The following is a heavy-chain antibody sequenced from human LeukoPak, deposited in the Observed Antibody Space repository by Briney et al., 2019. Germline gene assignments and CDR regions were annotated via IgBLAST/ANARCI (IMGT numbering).Heavy chain of an antibody. V-gene: IGHV4-39*07. CDR3: VKDVGDHVTDC. D-gene: IGHD4-17*01. J-gene: IGHJ4*02. CDR1: GGSIAGSSYY. Sequence: SETLSLTCTVSGGSIAGSSYYWGFIRQPPGKGLEWIGTVYSSGATYYNPSLKSRVTISVDTSKNQFSLKLHSVTAADTAVYYCVKDVGDHVTDCWGQGTLVTVSS. CDR2: VYSSGAT.